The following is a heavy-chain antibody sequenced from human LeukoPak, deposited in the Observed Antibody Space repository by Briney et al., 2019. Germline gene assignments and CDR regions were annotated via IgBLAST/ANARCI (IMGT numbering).Heavy chain of an antibody. J-gene: IGHJ4*02. CDR3: AKDHHDSSGYYLFDY. CDR1: GFTFSSYW. D-gene: IGHD3-22*01. Sequence: GGSLRLSCAASGFTFSSYWMSWVRQAPGKVLVWVANIKQDGSDKYYVDSVEGRFIISRDNVKNSLYLQMNSLRAEDTAVYYCAKDHHDSSGYYLFDYWGQGTLVTVSS. V-gene: IGHV3-7*03. CDR2: IKQDGSDK.